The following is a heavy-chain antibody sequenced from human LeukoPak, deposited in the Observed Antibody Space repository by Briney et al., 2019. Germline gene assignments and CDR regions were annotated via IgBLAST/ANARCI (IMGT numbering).Heavy chain of an antibody. CDR2: IYYSGST. CDR1: GGSISSGGYY. CDR3: ARVPDLYGSGSSLFDY. D-gene: IGHD3-10*01. Sequence: SETLSLTCTVSGGSISSGGYYWSWIRQHPGKGLEWSGYIYYSGSTYYNPSLKSRVTISVDTSKNQFSLKLSSVTAADTAVYYCARVPDLYGSGSSLFDYWGQGTLVTVPS. J-gene: IGHJ4*02. V-gene: IGHV4-31*03.